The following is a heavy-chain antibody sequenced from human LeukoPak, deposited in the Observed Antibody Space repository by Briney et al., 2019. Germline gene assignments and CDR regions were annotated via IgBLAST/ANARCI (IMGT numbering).Heavy chain of an antibody. CDR1: GFTFSSYD. CDR2: ICTAGDT. V-gene: IGHV3-13*01. Sequence: GSLRLSCAASGFTFSSYDMHWVRQAPGKGLEWVSAICTAGDTYYPGSVRGGCTISRENAKNSLYLQMNSLRAGDTAVYYCARGGTGSNDRGDWFDPWGQGTLVTVSS. D-gene: IGHD1-1*01. J-gene: IGHJ5*02. CDR3: ARGGTGSNDRGDWFDP.